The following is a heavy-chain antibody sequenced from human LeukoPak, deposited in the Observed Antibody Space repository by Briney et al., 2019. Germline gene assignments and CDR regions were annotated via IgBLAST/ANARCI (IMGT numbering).Heavy chain of an antibody. Sequence: PGGSLRLSCAASGFTFINYWMHWVRQAPGKGLVWVSRINGDGSTISYADSVKGRFTISRDNAKNTLYLQMNSLRAEDTAVYYCAKEAAAADFDYWGRGTLVTVSP. CDR2: INGDGSTI. J-gene: IGHJ4*02. V-gene: IGHV3-74*01. CDR3: AKEAAAADFDY. CDR1: GFTFINYW. D-gene: IGHD6-13*01.